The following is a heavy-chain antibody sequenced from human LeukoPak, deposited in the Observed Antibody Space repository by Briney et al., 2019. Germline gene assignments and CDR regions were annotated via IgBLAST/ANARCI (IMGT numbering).Heavy chain of an antibody. CDR2: ISSSGSTI. J-gene: IGHJ4*02. V-gene: IGHV3-48*03. CDR1: GFTFSSYE. Sequence: HPGGSLRLSCAASGFTFSSYEMNWVRQAPGRGLEWVSYISSSGSTIYYADSVKGRFTISRDNAKNSLYLQMNSLRAEDTAVYYCARDSHRGWYAGIGYWGQGTLVTVSS. CDR3: ARDSHRGWYAGIGY. D-gene: IGHD6-19*01.